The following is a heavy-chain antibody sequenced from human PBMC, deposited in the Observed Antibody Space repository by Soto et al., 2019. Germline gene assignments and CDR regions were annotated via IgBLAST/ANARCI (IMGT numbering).Heavy chain of an antibody. Sequence: ASVKVSCKASVYTFTSYYMHWVRQAPGQGLEWMGIINPSGGSTSYAQKFQGRVTMTRDTSTSTVYMELSSLRSEDTAVYYCAREFYDFWSATNYYYYGMDVWGQGTTVTVSS. D-gene: IGHD3-3*01. V-gene: IGHV1-46*01. CDR3: AREFYDFWSATNYYYYGMDV. J-gene: IGHJ6*02. CDR2: INPSGGST. CDR1: VYTFTSYY.